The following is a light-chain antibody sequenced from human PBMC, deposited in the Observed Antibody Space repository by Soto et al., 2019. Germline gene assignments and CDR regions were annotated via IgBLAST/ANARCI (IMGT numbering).Light chain of an antibody. CDR2: CAS. J-gene: IGKJ4*01. Sequence: EVVLTQSPGTLSLSPGERATLSCMAIQSVSNNYLAWYQQKAGQAPRLLIYCASTRATGIPARFSGSGSGTECTLTISSLPSEDFEVYYCQQYNNWPLTFGGGTKVDIK. CDR3: QQYNNWPLT. CDR1: QSVSNN. V-gene: IGKV3-15*01.